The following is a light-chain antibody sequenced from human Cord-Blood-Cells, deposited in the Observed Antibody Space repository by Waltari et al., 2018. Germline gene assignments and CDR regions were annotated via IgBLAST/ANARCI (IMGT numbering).Light chain of an antibody. J-gene: IGLJ3*02. CDR2: DVS. CDR3: SSYTSSSTLV. Sequence: QSALTQPASVSGSPGQSITISCTGTSSDVGGYNYVSWYQQHPGNAPKLMIYDVSNRPSGFSNRFSGSRSGNTASLTSAGLQAEDEADYYCSSYTSSSTLVFGGGTKLTVL. CDR1: SSDVGGYNY. V-gene: IGLV2-14*01.